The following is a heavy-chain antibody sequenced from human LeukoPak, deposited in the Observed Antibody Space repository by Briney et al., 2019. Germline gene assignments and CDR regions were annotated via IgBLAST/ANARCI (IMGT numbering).Heavy chain of an antibody. Sequence: GGSLRLSCAASGFTSSSYGMHWVRQAPGKGLEWVAVILYDGSNKYYADSVKGRFTISRDNSKNTLYLEMNSLRPEDTAVCYCAKDGDSSGYYLALDYWGEGTLVTVSS. J-gene: IGHJ4*02. D-gene: IGHD3-22*01. CDR1: GFTSSSYG. CDR3: AKDGDSSGYYLALDY. V-gene: IGHV3-30*18. CDR2: ILYDGSNK.